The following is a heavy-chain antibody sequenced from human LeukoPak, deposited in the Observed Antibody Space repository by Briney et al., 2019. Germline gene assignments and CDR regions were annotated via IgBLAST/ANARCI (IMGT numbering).Heavy chain of an antibody. J-gene: IGHJ6*03. CDR3: ASGFTYYDLWSGIHPGSYYMDV. D-gene: IGHD3-3*01. CDR1: GYSISSYYY. V-gene: IGHV4-38-2*01. Sequence: SETLSLTCAVSGYSISSYYYWGLIRQPPGKGLEWIGSIYHSGSTYYNPSLKSRVTISVDTSKNHFSLKLSSVTAADTAVYYCASGFTYYDLWSGIHPGSYYMDVWGKGTTVTVSS. CDR2: IYHSGST.